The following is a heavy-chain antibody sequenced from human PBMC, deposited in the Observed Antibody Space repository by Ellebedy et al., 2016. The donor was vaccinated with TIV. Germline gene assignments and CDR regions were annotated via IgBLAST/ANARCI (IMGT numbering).Heavy chain of an antibody. Sequence: SETLSLTCTVSGGPIDNYYWNWIRQPAGKGLEWIARLYTGGIATYNPSLKSRVDISVDTSKNQVSLKLNSVTAADTAVYYCARHGPQWFDAFDIWGQGTLVTVSS. CDR2: LYTGGIA. CDR3: ARHGPQWFDAFDI. V-gene: IGHV4-4*07. D-gene: IGHD3-22*01. CDR1: GGPIDNYY. J-gene: IGHJ3*02.